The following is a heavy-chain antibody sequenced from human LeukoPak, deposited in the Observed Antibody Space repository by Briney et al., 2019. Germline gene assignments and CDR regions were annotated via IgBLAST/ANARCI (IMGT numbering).Heavy chain of an antibody. V-gene: IGHV3-20*04. CDR3: ARGGEDDYGDSLVFDY. D-gene: IGHD4-17*01. CDR2: INWNGGST. Sequence: GGSLRLSCAASGFTFDDYGMSWVRHAPGKGLEWVSGINWNGGSTGYADSVKGRFTISGDNAKNSLYLQMNSLRAEDTALYYCARGGEDDYGDSLVFDYWGQGTLVTVSS. CDR1: GFTFDDYG. J-gene: IGHJ4*02.